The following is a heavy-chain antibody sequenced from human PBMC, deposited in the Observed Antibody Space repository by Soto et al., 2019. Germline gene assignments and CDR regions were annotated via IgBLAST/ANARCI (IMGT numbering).Heavy chain of an antibody. CDR1: GFTFSSYA. J-gene: IGHJ4*02. CDR2: ISGSGGST. V-gene: IGHV3-23*01. Sequence: GGSLRLSCAASGFTFSSYAMSWFRQAPGKGLEWVSGISGSGGSTYYADSVKGRFTISRDNSKNTLYLQMNSLRAEDTAVYYCAKLSFSGWYGSYFDYWGQGTLVTVSS. D-gene: IGHD6-19*01. CDR3: AKLSFSGWYGSYFDY.